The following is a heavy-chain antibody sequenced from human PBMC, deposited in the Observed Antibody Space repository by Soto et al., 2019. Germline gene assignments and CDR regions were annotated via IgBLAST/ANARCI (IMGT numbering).Heavy chain of an antibody. CDR2: ISAYNGNT. V-gene: IGHV1-18*01. CDR3: ARDELELRSAYYYYGMDV. CDR1: GYTFTSDV. D-gene: IGHD1-7*01. J-gene: IGHJ6*02. Sequence: GASVKVSCKASGYTFTSDVISWVRQAPGQGLEWMGWISAYNGNTNYAQKLQGRVTMTTDTSTSTDYMELRSLRSDDTAVYYSARDELELRSAYYYYGMDVWGQGTTVTVSS.